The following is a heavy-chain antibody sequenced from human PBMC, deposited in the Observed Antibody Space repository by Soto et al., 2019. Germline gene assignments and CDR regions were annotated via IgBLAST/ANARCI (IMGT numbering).Heavy chain of an antibody. J-gene: IGHJ6*02. CDR1: GGSISSGGYY. V-gene: IGHV4-31*03. Sequence: PSETLSLTCTVSGGSISSGGYYWSWIRQHPGKGLEWIGYIYYSGSTYYNPSLKSRVTISVDTSKNQFSLKLSSVTAADTAVYYCARDSSLDYYGMDVWGQGTTVTVS. CDR2: IYYSGST. CDR3: ARDSSLDYYGMDV. D-gene: IGHD2-15*01.